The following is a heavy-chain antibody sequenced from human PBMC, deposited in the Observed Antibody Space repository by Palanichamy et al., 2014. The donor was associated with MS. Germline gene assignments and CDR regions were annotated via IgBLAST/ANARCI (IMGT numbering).Heavy chain of an antibody. CDR2: IYYRGSS. CDR1: GGSVTSSDDF. J-gene: IGHJ6*02. D-gene: IGHD3-9*01. CDR3: TRQRVLRHFDWLPNVEYYSYFYVMDV. V-gene: IGHV4-39*01. Sequence: QLQLQESGPGLLKASETLSLTCSVSGGSVTSSDDFWAWIRQPPGKGLEWIGSIYYRGSSLSNPSLNSRVATSVDPSKNQLSLTLKSVTAADTAIYYCTRQRVLRHFDWLPNVEYYSYFYVMDVWGQGTTVTVSS.